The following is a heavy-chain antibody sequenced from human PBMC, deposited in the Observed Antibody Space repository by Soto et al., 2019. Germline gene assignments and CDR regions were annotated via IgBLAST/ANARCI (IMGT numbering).Heavy chain of an antibody. D-gene: IGHD2-2*01. J-gene: IGHJ5*02. CDR2: ISLYSDGT. Sequence: ASVKVSCKTSGYTFSNYGITWVRQAPGQPLEWLGWISLYSDGTNYAQKFQGRVSMATDTSTTTAYMELRSLRSDDTAVYYCARVVPGAEAWFGPWGQGTLVTVSS. CDR3: ARVVPGAEAWFGP. V-gene: IGHV1-18*01. CDR1: GYTFSNYG.